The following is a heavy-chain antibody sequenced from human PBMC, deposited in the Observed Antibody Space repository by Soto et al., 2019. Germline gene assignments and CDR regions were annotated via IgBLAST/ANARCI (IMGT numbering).Heavy chain of an antibody. Sequence: QVQLVQSGAEVQKPGSSVKVSCLASRGTFNRYAINWVRQAPGHGLEWLGALVPQFGTPNYAQKFQDRVTIVADESTNTTSMELRGLTSDDTAVYHCARQNRDTPMVPFDVWGQGTLVTVSS. V-gene: IGHV1-69*01. J-gene: IGHJ4*02. CDR2: LVPQFGTP. D-gene: IGHD5-18*01. CDR1: RGTFNRYA. CDR3: ARQNRDTPMVPFDV.